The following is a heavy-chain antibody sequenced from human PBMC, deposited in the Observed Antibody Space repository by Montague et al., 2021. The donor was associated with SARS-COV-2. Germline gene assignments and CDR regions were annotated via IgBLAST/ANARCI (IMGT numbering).Heavy chain of an antibody. V-gene: IGHV4-39*01. J-gene: IGHJ3*01. D-gene: IGHD5-18*01. CDR2: IYYTGST. CDR3: ARPGRGYSYGLDAFEV. CDR1: GGSMSNSIYY. Sequence: SETLSLTCTVSGGSMSNSIYYWGWIRQPPGKGLEWIGSIYYTGSTYYNPSLKSRVTISMNTSNNQFFLKLTSVTAADTAVYYCARPGRGYSYGLDAFEVWGQGTMVTVSS.